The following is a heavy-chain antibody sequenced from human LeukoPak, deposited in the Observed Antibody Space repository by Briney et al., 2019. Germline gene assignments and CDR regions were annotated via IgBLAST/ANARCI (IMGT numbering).Heavy chain of an antibody. CDR1: GYTFTSSG. D-gene: IGHD3-10*01. J-gene: IGHJ6*03. Sequence: ASVTVSCKASGYTFTSSGISWVRQAPGQGLEWMGWISGENGNTNYAQKLHGRVSMTTDTSTSTAYMELRSLRSDDTAVYYCARVVGSGSGTRIYYYYMDVWGKGTTVTISS. V-gene: IGHV1-18*01. CDR2: ISGENGNT. CDR3: ARVVGSGSGTRIYYYYMDV.